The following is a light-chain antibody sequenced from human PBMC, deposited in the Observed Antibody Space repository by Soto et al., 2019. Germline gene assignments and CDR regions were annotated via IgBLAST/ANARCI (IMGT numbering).Light chain of an antibody. Sequence: DIQMTQSPSSLSASVGDTVTISCRASQGLGNYLAWYQQKPGRLPQLLIFDASSLEPGVPSRFRGSRSGTDFILIINNLQPEDAATYYCQKYDSASWTFGQGTKVQIK. CDR1: QGLGNY. V-gene: IGKV1-27*01. CDR2: DAS. CDR3: QKYDSASWT. J-gene: IGKJ1*01.